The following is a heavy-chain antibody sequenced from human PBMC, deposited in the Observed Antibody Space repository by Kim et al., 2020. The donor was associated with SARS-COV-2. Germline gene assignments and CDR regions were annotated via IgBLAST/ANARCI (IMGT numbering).Heavy chain of an antibody. Sequence: ASVKVSCKASGYTFTSYAMNWVRQAPGQGLEWMGWINTNTGNPTYAQGFTGRFVFSLDTSVSTAYLQISSLKAEDTAVYYCARDQHPFGTIAAHNYWGQGTLVTVSS. CDR2: INTNTGNP. D-gene: IGHD6-6*01. J-gene: IGHJ4*02. CDR1: GYTFTSYA. CDR3: ARDQHPFGTIAAHNY. V-gene: IGHV7-4-1*02.